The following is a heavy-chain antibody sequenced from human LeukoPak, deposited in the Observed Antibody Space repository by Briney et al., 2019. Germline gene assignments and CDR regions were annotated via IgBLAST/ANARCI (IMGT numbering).Heavy chain of an antibody. CDR2: ISAYNGNT. V-gene: IGHV1-18*01. J-gene: IGHJ4*02. CDR3: ARVLTLYYGSGDHFDY. CDR1: GYTFTSYG. Sequence: ASVKVSCKASGYTFTSYGISWVRQAPGQGLEWMGWISAYNGNTNYAQKLQDRVTMTTDTSTSTAYMELRSLRSDDTAVYYCARVLTLYYGSGDHFDYWGQGTLVTVSS. D-gene: IGHD3-10*01.